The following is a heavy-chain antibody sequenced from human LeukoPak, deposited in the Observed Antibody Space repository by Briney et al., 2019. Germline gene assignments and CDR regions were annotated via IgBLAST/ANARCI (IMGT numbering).Heavy chain of an antibody. V-gene: IGHV1-18*04. CDR3: ARYALGTTMVRGPYGMDV. D-gene: IGHD3-10*01. Sequence: GASVKVSCKASGYTFTGYYMHWVRQAPGQGLEWMGWISAYNGNTNYAQKLQGRVTMTTDTSTSTAYMELRSLRSDDTAVYYCARYALGTTMVRGPYGMDVWGKGTTVTVSS. CDR2: ISAYNGNT. CDR1: GYTFTGYY. J-gene: IGHJ6*04.